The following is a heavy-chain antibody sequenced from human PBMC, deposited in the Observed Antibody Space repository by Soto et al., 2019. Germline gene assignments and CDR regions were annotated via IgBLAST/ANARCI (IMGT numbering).Heavy chain of an antibody. CDR1: GGSISSYY. CDR3: ARGQVWFGELFSYYYYMDV. CDR2: IYYSGST. D-gene: IGHD3-10*01. V-gene: IGHV4-59*01. J-gene: IGHJ6*03. Sequence: SETLSLTCTVSGGSISSYYWSWIRQPPGKGLEWIGYIYYSGSTNYNPSLKSRVTISVDTSKNQFSLKLSSVTAADTAVYYCARGQVWFGELFSYYYYMDVWGKGTTVTVSS.